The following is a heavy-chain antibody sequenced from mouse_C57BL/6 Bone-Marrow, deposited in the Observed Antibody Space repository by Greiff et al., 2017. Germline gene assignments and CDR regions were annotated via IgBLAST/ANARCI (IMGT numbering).Heavy chain of an antibody. D-gene: IGHD2-4*01. Sequence: EVQGVESGGDLVKPGGSLKLSCAASGFTFSSYGMSWVRQTPDKRLEWVATISSGGSYTYYTDSVKGRFTMSRDNAKNTLYLQMSSLKSEDSAMYYGARHFRLRGRGNLKDYWGQGTSLTVSS. CDR2: ISSGGSYT. V-gene: IGHV5-6*01. J-gene: IGHJ4*01. CDR1: GFTFSSYG. CDR3: ARHFRLRGRGNLKDY.